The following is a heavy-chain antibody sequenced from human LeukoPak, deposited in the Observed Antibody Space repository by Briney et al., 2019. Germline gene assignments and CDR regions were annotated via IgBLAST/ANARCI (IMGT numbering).Heavy chain of an antibody. V-gene: IGHV3-7*03. Sequence: AGGSLRLSCAASGLNFSSRWMNWVRQAPGQGLEWVASIKEDGSEKHYVDSVKGRFTISRDNGKNSLYLQMNSLRAEDTAVYYCARGLDAFDIWGQGTMVTVSS. CDR3: ARGLDAFDI. CDR1: GLNFSSRW. J-gene: IGHJ3*02. CDR2: IKEDGSEK.